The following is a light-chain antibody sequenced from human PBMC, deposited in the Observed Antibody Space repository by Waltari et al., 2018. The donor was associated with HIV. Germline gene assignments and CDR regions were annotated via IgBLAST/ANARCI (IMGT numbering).Light chain of an antibody. CDR2: GAF. J-gene: IGKJ5*01. Sequence: DIQMTQSPSSLSASVGDTVTISCRASQDINSWLAWYQQRAGRAPRLLISGAFTLHSGVPARFSGHGSVTDFTLTISSLQPEDFAAYFCQQSNSFPLTFGPGTRLEVK. V-gene: IGKV1-12*01. CDR3: QQSNSFPLT. CDR1: QDINSW.